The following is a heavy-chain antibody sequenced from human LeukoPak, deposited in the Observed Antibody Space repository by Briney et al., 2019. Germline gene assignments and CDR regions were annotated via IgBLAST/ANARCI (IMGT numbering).Heavy chain of an antibody. Sequence: PGGSLRLSCAASGFTFSSYWMSWVRQAPGKGLEWVSSISSSSSYIYYADSVKGRFTISRDNAKNSLYLQMNSLRAEDTAVYYCARDRVGSTVFDYWGQGTLVTVSS. D-gene: IGHD1-26*01. J-gene: IGHJ4*02. CDR2: ISSSSSYI. V-gene: IGHV3-21*01. CDR1: GFTFSSYW. CDR3: ARDRVGSTVFDY.